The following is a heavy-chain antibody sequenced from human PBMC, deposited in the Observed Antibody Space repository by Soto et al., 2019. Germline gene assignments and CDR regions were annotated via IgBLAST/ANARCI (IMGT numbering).Heavy chain of an antibody. CDR3: SRRVLYCSSTSCRPHTMDV. D-gene: IGHD2-2*01. V-gene: IGHV4-31*03. Sequence: SETLSLTCTVSGGSISSGGYYWSWIRQHPGKGLEWIGYIYYSGSTYYNPSLKSRATISVDTSKNQFSLKLSSVTAADTAVDYCSRRVLYCSSTSCRPHTMDVWGQGTTVTVSS. J-gene: IGHJ6*02. CDR1: GGSISSGGYY. CDR2: IYYSGST.